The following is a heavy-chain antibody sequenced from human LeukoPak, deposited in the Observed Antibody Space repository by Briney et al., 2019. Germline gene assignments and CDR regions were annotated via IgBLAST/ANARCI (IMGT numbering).Heavy chain of an antibody. CDR2: IYSSGST. D-gene: IGHD1-26*01. V-gene: IGHV4-59*08. CDR3: ERHLRGSYYFDY. Sequence: SETLSLTCTVSGGSITSYYWSWIRQPPGKGLEWIGYIYSSGSTNYNPSLKSRVTMSVDTSKNQFSLKVNSVSAADTAVYYCERHLRGSYYFDYWGQGTLVTVSS. J-gene: IGHJ4*02. CDR1: GGSITSYY.